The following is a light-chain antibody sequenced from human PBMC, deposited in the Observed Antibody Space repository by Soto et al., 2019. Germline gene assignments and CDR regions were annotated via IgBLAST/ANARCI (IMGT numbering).Light chain of an antibody. CDR3: AAWDDNLDGYV. V-gene: IGLV1-36*01. CDR2: HND. CDR1: TPNIGKNA. J-gene: IGLJ1*01. Sequence: QSVLTQPPSVSGAPRQRVTISCSGSTPNIGKNAVNWYQQLPGKAPKLVIYHNDLLPSGVSDRFSGSKSDTSASLAISGLQSDDEADYYCAAWDDNLDGYVFGTGTKLTVL.